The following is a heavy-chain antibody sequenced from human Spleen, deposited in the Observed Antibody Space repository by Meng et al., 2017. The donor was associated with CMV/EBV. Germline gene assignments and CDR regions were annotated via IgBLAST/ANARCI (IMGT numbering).Heavy chain of an antibody. Sequence: SETLSLTCTVSGTSISTSTWWSWVRQPPGKGLEWIGEVYHSGYTNYNPSPKSRVTMSVDRSKNQFSLKLSSVTAADTAVYYCARVTEYGGNCFDSWGQGTLVTVSS. D-gene: IGHD4/OR15-4a*01. CDR1: GTSISTSTW. CDR2: VYHSGYT. J-gene: IGHJ4*02. V-gene: IGHV4-4*02. CDR3: ARVTEYGGNCFDS.